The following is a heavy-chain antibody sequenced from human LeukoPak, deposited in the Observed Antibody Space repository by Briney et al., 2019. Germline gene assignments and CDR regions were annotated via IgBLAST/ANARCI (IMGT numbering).Heavy chain of an antibody. D-gene: IGHD5-18*01. CDR2: IYYSGST. V-gene: IGHV4-59*12. Sequence: PSETLSLTCTVSGGSISTYYWNWIRQPPGKGLEWIGYIYYSGSTNYNPSLKSRVTISVDTSKNQFSLKLSSVTAADTAVYYCAGGDVGYSLWLRLYYFDYWGQGTLVTVSS. CDR1: GGSISTYY. CDR3: AGGDVGYSLWLRLYYFDY. J-gene: IGHJ4*02.